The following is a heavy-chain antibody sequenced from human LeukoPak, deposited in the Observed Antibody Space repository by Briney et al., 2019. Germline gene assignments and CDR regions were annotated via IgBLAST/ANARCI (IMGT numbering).Heavy chain of an antibody. D-gene: IGHD2-8*01. CDR3: AKGGIVLMVYAYFDY. V-gene: IGHV3-23*01. Sequence: QPXGCLRLSCAASGFTCSSYAMSWVRPAPGKGLEWVSAFCCIGGSTYSADSLTRRFTISRYTSKNTLYLRMNSLRAEDTAVYYCAKGGIVLMVYAYFDYWGQGTLVTVSS. CDR1: GFTCSSYA. CDR2: FCCIGGST. J-gene: IGHJ4*02.